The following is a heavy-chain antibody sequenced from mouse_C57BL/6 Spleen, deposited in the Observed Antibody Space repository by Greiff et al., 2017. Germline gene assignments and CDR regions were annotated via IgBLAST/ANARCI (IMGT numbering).Heavy chain of an antibody. J-gene: IGHJ4*01. CDR3: ARRGNYYAMDY. CDR2: IDPSDSYT. Sequence: QVQLQQPGAELVKPGASVKLSCKASGYTFTSYWMQWVKQRPGPGLEWIGEIDPSDSYTNYNQKFKGKATLTVDTSSSTAYMQLSSLTSEDSAVYYCARRGNYYAMDYWGQGTSVTVSS. D-gene: IGHD2-1*01. V-gene: IGHV1-50*01. CDR1: GYTFTSYW.